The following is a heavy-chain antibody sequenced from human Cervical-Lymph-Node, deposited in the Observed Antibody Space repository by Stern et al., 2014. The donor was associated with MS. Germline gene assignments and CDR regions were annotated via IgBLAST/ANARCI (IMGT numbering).Heavy chain of an antibody. Sequence: QVQLQESGPGLVKPSETLSLTCTVSGGSVSSGSYYWTWIPQPPGKGLEWIGYIYSSRGTTYNPSLKSRVTISVDTSKNQFSLKMSSVTAADTAVYYCARDLPSGGRPGAFDIWGQGTMVTVSS. CDR3: ARDLPSGGRPGAFDI. V-gene: IGHV4-61*01. D-gene: IGHD2-15*01. CDR1: GGSVSSGSYY. J-gene: IGHJ3*02. CDR2: IYSSRGT.